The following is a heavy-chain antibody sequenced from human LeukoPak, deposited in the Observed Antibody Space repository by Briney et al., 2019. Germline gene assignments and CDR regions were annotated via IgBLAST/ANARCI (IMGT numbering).Heavy chain of an antibody. J-gene: IGHJ6*03. V-gene: IGHV4-39*07. Sequence: SETLSLTCTVSGGSISSSSYYWGWIRQPPGKGLEWIGSIYYSGNTYYNPSLKSRVTISVDTSKHHFSLKLSSVTAADTAVYYCAREDQRMCISAAGTEYSYYYMDVWGKGTTVTISS. CDR3: AREDQRMCISAAGTEYSYYYMDV. D-gene: IGHD6-13*01. CDR2: IYYSGNT. CDR1: GGSISSSSYY.